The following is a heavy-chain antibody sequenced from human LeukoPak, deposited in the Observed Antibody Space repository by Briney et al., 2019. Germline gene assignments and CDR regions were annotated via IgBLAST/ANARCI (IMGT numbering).Heavy chain of an antibody. CDR2: INTNTGNP. CDR3: AMGHPVFGSSGDY. D-gene: IGHD3-10*01. Sequence: ASVKVSCKASGYTFTSYAMNWVRQAPGQGLEWMGWINTNTGNPTYAQGFTGRFVLSLDTSVSTAYLQISSLKAEDTAVYYCAMGHPVFGSSGDYWGQGTLVTVSS. CDR1: GYTFTSYA. V-gene: IGHV7-4-1*02. J-gene: IGHJ4*02.